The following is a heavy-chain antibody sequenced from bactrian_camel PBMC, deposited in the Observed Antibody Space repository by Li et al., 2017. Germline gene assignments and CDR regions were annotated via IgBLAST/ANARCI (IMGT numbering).Heavy chain of an antibody. Sequence: HVQLVESGGDSVQAGGSLILSRTPSKFMVADSDMGWFRQAPGKEREGIAYSDSRDGTLFHSGSVKGRFTISQDNAKNTVYLQMNSLKPEDTAMYYCAAVTMLTTAPLRADEYTYWGRGTQVTVS. D-gene: IGHD1*01. CDR3: AAVTMLTTAPLRADEYTY. CDR1: KFMVADSD. J-gene: IGHJ4*01. V-gene: IGHV3S63*01. CDR2: SDSRDGTL.